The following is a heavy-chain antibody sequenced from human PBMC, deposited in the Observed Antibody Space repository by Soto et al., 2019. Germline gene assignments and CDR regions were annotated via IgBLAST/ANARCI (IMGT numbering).Heavy chain of an antibody. CDR1: GYTFTNYG. CDR3: ARDRGSTAWYSFDY. D-gene: IGHD2-2*01. Sequence: QVQLVQSGTDVKKPGASMKVACKASGYTFTNYGISWVRQAPGQGLEWMGWISTYNGNTNYAQKLQDRVTMTTDTSTSTAYMELRSLRSDDKAVYFCARDRGSTAWYSFDYWGQGTLVTVSS. V-gene: IGHV1-18*01. CDR2: ISTYNGNT. J-gene: IGHJ4*02.